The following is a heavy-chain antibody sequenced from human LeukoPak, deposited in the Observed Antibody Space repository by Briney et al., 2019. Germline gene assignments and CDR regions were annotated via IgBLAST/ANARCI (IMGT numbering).Heavy chain of an antibody. Sequence: GGSLRLSCAASGFTFSSYSMNWVRQAPGKGLEWVTSISSSSSYIYYADSVKGRFTISRDNAKNSLYLQMNSLRAEDTAVYYCATTMVRGVIITALGYWGQGTLVTVSS. CDR3: ATTMVRGVIITALGY. CDR2: ISSSSSYI. CDR1: GFTFSSYS. V-gene: IGHV3-21*01. D-gene: IGHD3-10*01. J-gene: IGHJ4*02.